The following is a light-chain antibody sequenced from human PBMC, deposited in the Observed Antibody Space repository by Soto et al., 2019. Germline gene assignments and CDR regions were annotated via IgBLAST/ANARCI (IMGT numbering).Light chain of an antibody. CDR3: VQALQPPSWT. Sequence: DIVMTQSPLSLPVTPGEPASISCRSSQSLLHSNGYNYLDWYLQRPGQSPQLLIYLGSTRASGVPDRFIGSGSGTDFTLKISRVEAEDVGVYYCVQALQPPSWTFGQGTKVEIK. CDR1: QSLLHSNGYNY. J-gene: IGKJ1*01. CDR2: LGS. V-gene: IGKV2-28*01.